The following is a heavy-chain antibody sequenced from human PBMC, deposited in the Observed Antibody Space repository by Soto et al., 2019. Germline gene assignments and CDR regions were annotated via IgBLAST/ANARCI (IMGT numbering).Heavy chain of an antibody. D-gene: IGHD3-10*01. CDR1: GFTFSGFG. Sequence: QVQLVESGGGVVQPGRSLRLSCAASGFTFSGFGMHWVRHTPGNGLEWLAVISYDGSHKLHADSVQGRFTISRDNSKNTLSLQINSLRTEDTAVYYCAKDLGLDASASYPYHWGQGTLVSVSS. CDR2: ISYDGSHK. CDR3: AKDLGLDASASYPYH. V-gene: IGHV3-30*18. J-gene: IGHJ5*02.